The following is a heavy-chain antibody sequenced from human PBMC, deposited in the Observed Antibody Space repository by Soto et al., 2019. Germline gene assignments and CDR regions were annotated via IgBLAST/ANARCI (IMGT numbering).Heavy chain of an antibody. D-gene: IGHD6-6*01. CDR1: AGSISSKRCS. CDR3: AREFSYSSSMDV. Sequence: YVTLSLPCPVGAGSISSKRCSWGWIRQPPGKGREWIGTFYYSENTYYNPSLKSRVTISVDTSKNQFSLKLSSVTAADTAVYYCAREFSYSSSMDVWGQGTTVT. V-gene: IGHV4-39*07. CDR2: FYYSENT. J-gene: IGHJ6*02.